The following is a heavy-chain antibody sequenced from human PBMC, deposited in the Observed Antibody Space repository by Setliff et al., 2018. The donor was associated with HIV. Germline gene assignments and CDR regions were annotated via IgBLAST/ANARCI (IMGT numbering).Heavy chain of an antibody. CDR3: ARAQQKLVQFYYYMDV. D-gene: IGHD6-13*01. Sequence: ASVKVSCKASGYNFAVYYMHWVRQAPGQGLEWLGWVNPNNGDTSYAQGFQGRITMTRDMSIITVFMELSSLRSDDTAVFYCARAQQKLVQFYYYMDVWGKGTTVTVSS. J-gene: IGHJ6*03. CDR1: GYNFAVYY. V-gene: IGHV1-2*02. CDR2: VNPNNGDT.